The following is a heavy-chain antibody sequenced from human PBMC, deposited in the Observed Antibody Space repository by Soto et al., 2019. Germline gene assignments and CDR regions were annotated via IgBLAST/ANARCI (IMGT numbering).Heavy chain of an antibody. CDR2: ISSTSTYI. Sequence: PGGSLRLSCAASGFTFSTYSLSWVRQAPWKGLEWVSSISSTSTYIDYADSVKGRFTISRDNAKNSLYLQMNSLRVEDTAVYYCASAPPYCSGGSCHASDYWGQGALVTVSS. J-gene: IGHJ4*02. CDR3: ASAPPYCSGGSCHASDY. V-gene: IGHV3-21*01. CDR1: GFTFSTYS. D-gene: IGHD2-15*01.